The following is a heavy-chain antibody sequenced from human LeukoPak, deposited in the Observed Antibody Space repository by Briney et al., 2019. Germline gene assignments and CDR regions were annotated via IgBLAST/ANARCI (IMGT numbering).Heavy chain of an antibody. Sequence: PSETLSLTCTVSGGSISSYYWSWIRQPAGKGLEWIGRIYTSGSTNYNPSLKSRVTMSVDTSKNQFSLKLSSVTAADTAVYYCARDSPIAAAGFFHAFDIWGQGTMVTVSS. V-gene: IGHV4-4*07. CDR1: GGSISSYY. J-gene: IGHJ3*02. CDR2: IYTSGST. D-gene: IGHD6-13*01. CDR3: ARDSPIAAAGFFHAFDI.